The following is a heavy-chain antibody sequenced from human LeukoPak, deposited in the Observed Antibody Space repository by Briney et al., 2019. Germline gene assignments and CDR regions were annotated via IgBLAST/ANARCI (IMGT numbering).Heavy chain of an antibody. CDR3: AKDQGFSYYYLDY. D-gene: IGHD5-18*01. CDR1: GFTYNSHA. J-gene: IGHJ4*02. Sequence: GRSLRLSCVASGFTYNSHAMSWVRQAPGKGLEWVSGISANGANTYYTDSVRGRFTISRDNSKNTVYLQMSSLSAEDTAIYYCAKDQGFSYYYLDYWGQGILVTVSS. CDR2: ISANGANT. V-gene: IGHV3-23*01.